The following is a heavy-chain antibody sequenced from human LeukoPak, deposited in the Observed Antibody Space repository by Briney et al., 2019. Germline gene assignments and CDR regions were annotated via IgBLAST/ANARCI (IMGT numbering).Heavy chain of an antibody. CDR3: ARGPQQLRLYYYYYYMDV. D-gene: IGHD6-13*01. Sequence: PGGSLRLSCAASGFTFSSYAMSWVRQAPGKGLEWVSAIGGSGDTTYYADSVKGRFTISRDSSKNTLYLQMNSLRAEDTAVYYCARGPQQLRLYYYYYYMDVWGKGTTVTVSS. J-gene: IGHJ6*03. CDR2: IGGSGDTT. V-gene: IGHV3-23*01. CDR1: GFTFSSYA.